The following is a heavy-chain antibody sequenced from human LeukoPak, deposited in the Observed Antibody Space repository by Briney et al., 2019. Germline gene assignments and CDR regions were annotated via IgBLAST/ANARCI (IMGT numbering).Heavy chain of an antibody. V-gene: IGHV3-33*06. J-gene: IGHJ4*02. CDR1: GFTFSSYG. CDR2: IWYDGSNK. CDR3: AKFPRRAYFDY. Sequence: GGSLRLSCAASGFTFSSYGMHWVRQAPGKGLEWVAVIWYDGSNKYYADSVKGRFTISRDNSKNTLYLQMNSLRAEDTAVYYCAKFPRRAYFDYWGQGILVTVSS.